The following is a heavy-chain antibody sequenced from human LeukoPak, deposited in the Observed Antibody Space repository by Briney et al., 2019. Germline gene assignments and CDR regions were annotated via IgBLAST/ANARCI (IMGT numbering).Heavy chain of an antibody. V-gene: IGHV1-46*01. Sequence: ASVKVSCKASGYTFTSYYMHWVRQAPGQGLEWMGIINPSGGSTSYAQNFQGRVTMTRDTSTITVYMELSSLRSEDTAVYYCARDRLDHYYGSGSPNYYFDYWGQGTLVTVSS. CDR1: GYTFTSYY. J-gene: IGHJ4*02. CDR2: INPSGGST. D-gene: IGHD3-10*01. CDR3: ARDRLDHYYGSGSPNYYFDY.